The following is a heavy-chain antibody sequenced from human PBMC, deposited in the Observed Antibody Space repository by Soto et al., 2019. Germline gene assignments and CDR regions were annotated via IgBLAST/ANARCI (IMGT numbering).Heavy chain of an antibody. CDR1: GFTITYYG. Sequence: QVQLVESGGGVVQHGGSLRLSCAASGFTITYYGMHWVRQAPGKGLEWVAALSSDGISEYYADSVKGRFSVSRDNIKNSMFLQISSLKGEDTAVYFCARNFAPQGQYNFDYWGQGTLVTVSS. CDR3: ARNFAPQGQYNFDY. V-gene: IGHV3-33*01. J-gene: IGHJ4*02. D-gene: IGHD5-18*01. CDR2: LSSDGISE.